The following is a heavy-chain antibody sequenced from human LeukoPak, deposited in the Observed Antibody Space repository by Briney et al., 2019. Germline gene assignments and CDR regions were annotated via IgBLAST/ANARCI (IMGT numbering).Heavy chain of an antibody. D-gene: IGHD6-19*01. CDR2: ISVDGESA. CDR3: AQGYLSGWYPY. Sequence: GGSLRLSCAVSGFSVSSFGMSWVRQAPGKGLEWISAISVDGESAYSADSVKGRFIISRDNSKNTLYLQLSSLRAEDTAVYYCAQGYLSGWYPYWGLGSLVSVSS. J-gene: IGHJ4*02. V-gene: IGHV3-23*01. CDR1: GFSVSSFG.